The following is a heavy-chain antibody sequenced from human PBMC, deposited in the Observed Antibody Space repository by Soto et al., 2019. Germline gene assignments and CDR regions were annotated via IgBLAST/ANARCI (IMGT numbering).Heavy chain of an antibody. D-gene: IGHD6-13*01. V-gene: IGHV4-30-4*01. J-gene: IGHJ4*02. CDR2: VHYSGNT. CDR1: GGSIRSGAYY. Sequence: QIQLHESGPGLAMPSQTLSLTCTVSGGSIRSGAYYWSWIRQTPKSGLEWCVYVHYSGNTFYNPSLKSRATISLDTSRNKFSLKLSSVTAADSAVYYFAIEIMAADHFDYWGQGAVVTVSS. CDR3: AIEIMAADHFDY.